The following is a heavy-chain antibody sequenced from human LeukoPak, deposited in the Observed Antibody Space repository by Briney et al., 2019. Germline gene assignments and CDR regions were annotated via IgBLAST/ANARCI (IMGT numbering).Heavy chain of an antibody. J-gene: IGHJ6*03. CDR1: GGSISTSNYY. V-gene: IGHV4-39*07. CDR3: ARDLPLSGDYFHYYYYYMDV. CDR2: IFYSGST. Sequence: SETLSLTCTVSGGSISTSNYYWGWIRQPPGKGLEWIGNIFYSGSTYYSPSLKSRVTISVDTSKNQFSLKLSSVTAADTAVYYCARDLPLSGDYFHYYYYYMDVWGKGTTVTVSS. D-gene: IGHD4-17*01.